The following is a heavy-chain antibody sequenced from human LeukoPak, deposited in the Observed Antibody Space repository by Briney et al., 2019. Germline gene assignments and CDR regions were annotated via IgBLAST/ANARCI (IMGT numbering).Heavy chain of an antibody. D-gene: IGHD3-22*01. CDR2: IYTSGST. V-gene: IGHV4-59*10. CDR3: ATHDKTSSGYYGY. Sequence: SETLSLTCAVYGGSFSGYYWSWIRQPAGKGLEWIGRIYTSGSTNYNPSLKSRVTISVDTSKNQFSLKLSSVTAADTAVYYCATHDKTSSGYYGYWGQGTLVTVSS. J-gene: IGHJ4*02. CDR1: GGSFSGYY.